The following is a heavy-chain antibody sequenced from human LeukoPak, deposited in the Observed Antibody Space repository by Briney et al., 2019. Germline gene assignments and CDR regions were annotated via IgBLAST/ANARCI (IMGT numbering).Heavy chain of an antibody. J-gene: IGHJ6*02. V-gene: IGHV3-30*18. CDR3: AKAQSGYDFWSGYQRPAMDV. CDR1: EVLFTMYG. D-gene: IGHD3-3*01. CDR2: ISHDGKNK. Sequence: GALRLSCGAAEVLFTMYGMDWGRQAPGKGREGGAVISHDGKNKYYEDFVKGRFTISRDNSKNTVDLKMKNMRVDDTAVSYCAKAQSGYDFWSGYQRPAMDVWGQGTTVSVSS.